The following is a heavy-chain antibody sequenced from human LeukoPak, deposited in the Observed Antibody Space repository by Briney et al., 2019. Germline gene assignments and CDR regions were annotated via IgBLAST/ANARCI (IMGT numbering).Heavy chain of an antibody. D-gene: IGHD2-2*01. J-gene: IGHJ4*02. CDR1: GYTFTVYH. V-gene: IGHV1-2*06. CDR3: ARDYCSSTSCLFDY. CDR2: INPNSGDT. Sequence: ASVTVSCKASGYTFTVYHMHWVRQAPGQGLEWMGRINPNSGDTNYAQNFQGRVTMTRDTSISTAYMELSRLRSDDTAVYYCARDYCSSTSCLFDYWGQGTLVTVSS.